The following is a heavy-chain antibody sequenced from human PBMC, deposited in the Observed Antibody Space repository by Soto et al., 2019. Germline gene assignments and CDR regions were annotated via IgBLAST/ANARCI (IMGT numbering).Heavy chain of an antibody. D-gene: IGHD5-12*01. Sequence: GGSLRLSCTASGFTFSSYSMDWVRQAPGKGLEWVSYISGSSTTIYYTDSVKGRFTISRDNAKNSLYLQMNTLRDEDTALYYCARYSGYEDSWGQGTLVTVSS. CDR3: ARYSGYEDS. J-gene: IGHJ4*02. V-gene: IGHV3-48*02. CDR2: ISGSSTTI. CDR1: GFTFSSYS.